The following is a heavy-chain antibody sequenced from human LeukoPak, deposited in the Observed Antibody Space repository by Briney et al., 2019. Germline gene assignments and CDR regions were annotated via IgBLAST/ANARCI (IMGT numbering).Heavy chain of an antibody. CDR1: GFIFNNYA. CDR2: ISWKSDII. J-gene: IGHJ6*02. CDR3: VKSFYASPPAGMDV. D-gene: IGHD2-2*01. Sequence: GGSLRLSCAGSGFIFNNYAMHWVRHVPGKGLEWVSTISWKSDIIGYADSVKGRFTISRDNAKSSLYLQMNSLRVEDTALYYCVKSFYASPPAGMDVWGQGTTVTVSS. V-gene: IGHV3-9*01.